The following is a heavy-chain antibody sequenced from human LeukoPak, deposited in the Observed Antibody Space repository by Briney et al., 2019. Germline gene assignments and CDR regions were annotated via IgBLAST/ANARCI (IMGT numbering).Heavy chain of an antibody. Sequence: GGSLRLSCSASGFSFTTHAMIWARRASGKWLEWVSAIDYSGAVTFYADSVKGRFTISRDNSKNTMYLQMNGLRAEDTAVYYCAKLLESYSDSWGQGTLVTVSS. CDR2: IDYSGAVT. CDR3: AKLLESYSDS. J-gene: IGHJ4*02. CDR1: GFSFTTHA. V-gene: IGHV3-23*01.